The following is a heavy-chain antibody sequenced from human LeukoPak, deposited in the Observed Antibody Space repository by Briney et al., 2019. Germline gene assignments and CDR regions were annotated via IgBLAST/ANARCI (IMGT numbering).Heavy chain of an antibody. CDR3: AKDDPHIVVVTAIHALDY. CDR2: ISGSGGST. D-gene: IGHD2-21*02. J-gene: IGHJ4*02. Sequence: GGSLRLSCAASGFTVSSNYMSWVRQAPGKGLEWVSAISGSGGSTYYADSVKGRFTISRDNSKNTLYLQMNSLRAEDTAVYYCAKDDPHIVVVTAIHALDYWGQGTLVTVSS. CDR1: GFTVSSNY. V-gene: IGHV3-23*01.